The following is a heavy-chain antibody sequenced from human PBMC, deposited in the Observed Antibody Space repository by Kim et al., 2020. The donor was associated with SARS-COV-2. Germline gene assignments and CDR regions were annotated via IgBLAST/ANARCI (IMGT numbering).Heavy chain of an antibody. V-gene: IGHV4-59*01. J-gene: IGHJ4*02. Sequence: SETLSLTCTVSGGSISSYYWSWVRQPPGKGLEWIGNIFYSGNTKYNPSLTSRVTISVDTSKNQFSLKVTSVTAADTAIYYCARGSAWAYYWGQGILVTVS. CDR3: ARGSAWAYY. CDR1: GGSISSYY. CDR2: IFYSGNT. D-gene: IGHD6-19*01.